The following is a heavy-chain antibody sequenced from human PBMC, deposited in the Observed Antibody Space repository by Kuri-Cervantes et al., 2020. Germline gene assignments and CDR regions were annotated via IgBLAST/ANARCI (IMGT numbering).Heavy chain of an antibody. CDR3: TRARYYAGLLPI. Sequence: GESLKISCAASGFTFSSYWMHWVRQAPGMGLVWVSHINEDGRHTNYADSVQGRFTISRDNAKSKLYLQMNSLTVEDTVIYYCTRARYYAGLLPIWGLGTRVTVSS. CDR2: INEDGRHT. D-gene: IGHD3-10*01. J-gene: IGHJ4*02. CDR1: GFTFSSYW. V-gene: IGHV3-74*01.